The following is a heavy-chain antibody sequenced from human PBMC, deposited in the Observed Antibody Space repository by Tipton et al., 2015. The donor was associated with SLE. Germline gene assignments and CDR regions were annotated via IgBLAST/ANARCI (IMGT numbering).Heavy chain of an antibody. Sequence: LRLSCTVSGASISTNTYYWGWVCQPPGRGLEWIGSVFYSGDSYYTPSLKSRVTISVDTSKSQFSLKLGSVTAADTAVYYCARHAYDNSYFDSWGQGTLVTVSS. CDR3: ARHAYDNSYFDS. CDR2: VFYSGDS. V-gene: IGHV4-39*01. D-gene: IGHD1-1*01. J-gene: IGHJ4*02. CDR1: GASISTNTYY.